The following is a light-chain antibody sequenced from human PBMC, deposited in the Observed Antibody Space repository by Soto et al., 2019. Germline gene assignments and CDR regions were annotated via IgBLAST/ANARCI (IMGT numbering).Light chain of an antibody. CDR3: QQSYSTPPN. CDR2: SAS. Sequence: IPMTQSPSSLSASVGDRVTLTCRTSRAINNYVNWYQHHPARVPKLLISSASILQTGVPSRFSAGGSGTHFALTISNLQPEDVATYYCQQSYSTPPNFGQGTKLEI. CDR1: RAINNY. V-gene: IGKV1-39*01. J-gene: IGKJ2*01.